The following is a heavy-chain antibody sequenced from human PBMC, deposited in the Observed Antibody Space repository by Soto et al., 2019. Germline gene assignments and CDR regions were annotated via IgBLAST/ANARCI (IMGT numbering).Heavy chain of an antibody. J-gene: IGHJ5*02. CDR3: AKDRYHYATPGWCDP. V-gene: IGHV3-23*01. CDR1: GFTFSTYA. Sequence: EVQLLESGGGLVQPGGSLRLSCAASGFTFSTYAMSWVRQAPGTGLEWVSAISGSGGATYYADSVKGRFTISRDNTKITRYVQMHSLRAEDTAVYYCAKDRYHYATPGWCDPGGQGILVTVSS. CDR2: ISGSGGAT. D-gene: IGHD5-18*01.